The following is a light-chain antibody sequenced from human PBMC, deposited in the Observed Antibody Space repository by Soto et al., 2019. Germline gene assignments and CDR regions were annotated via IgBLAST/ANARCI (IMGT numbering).Light chain of an antibody. CDR1: QSVSSY. CDR2: DAS. CDR3: QQYGRSPLT. V-gene: IGKV3-11*01. J-gene: IGKJ4*01. Sequence: EIVLTQSPGTLSLSPGERATLSCRASQSVSSYLAWYQQKPGQAPRLLIYDASNRATGIPARFSGSGSGTDFTLTISSLEPEDFAVYHCQQYGRSPLTFGGGTKVDIK.